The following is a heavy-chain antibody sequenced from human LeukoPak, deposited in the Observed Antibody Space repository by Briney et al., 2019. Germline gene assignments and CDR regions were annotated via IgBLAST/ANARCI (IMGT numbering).Heavy chain of an antibody. V-gene: IGHV1-18*01. CDR2: ISAYSGNT. CDR3: ARAYVDTAMPSDYYHHYMDV. D-gene: IGHD5-18*01. CDR1: GYTFTSYG. Sequence: ASVKVSCKASGYTFTSYGISWVRQPPGRGLEWMGLISAYSGNTNYAQKLQGRVTMTPDTSTSTAYMELKSLSTGDTAVYYFARAYVDTAMPSDYYHHYMDVWGEGTTVTVSS. J-gene: IGHJ6*03.